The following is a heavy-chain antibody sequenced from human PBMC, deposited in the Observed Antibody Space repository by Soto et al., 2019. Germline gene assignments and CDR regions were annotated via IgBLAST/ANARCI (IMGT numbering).Heavy chain of an antibody. CDR2: IYWDDDK. D-gene: IGHD4-17*01. CDR1: GFSISTSGVG. Sequence: QLTLKESGPTLVKPTQTLTLTCTFPGFSISTSGVGVGWIHQPPGKALEGLALIYWDDDKRYSPSLKSRLTITKDTSKNQVVLTMTNMDPVDTATYSGAHRDYGGNAGDAFDIWGQGTMVTVSS. V-gene: IGHV2-5*02. J-gene: IGHJ3*02. CDR3: AHRDYGGNAGDAFDI.